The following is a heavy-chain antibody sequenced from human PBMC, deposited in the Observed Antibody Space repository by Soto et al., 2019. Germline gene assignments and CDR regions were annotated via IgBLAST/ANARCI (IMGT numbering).Heavy chain of an antibody. V-gene: IGHV4-30-4*01. D-gene: IGHD4-17*01. CDR2: IYYSGST. Sequence: PSETLSLTCTVSGGSISSGDYYWSWIRQPPGKGLEWIGYIYYSGSTYYNPSLKSRVTISVDTSKNQFSLKLSSVTAADTAVYYCARSSTVTTFTFDPWGQGTLVTVSS. CDR3: ARSSTVTTFTFDP. CDR1: GGSISSGDYY. J-gene: IGHJ5*02.